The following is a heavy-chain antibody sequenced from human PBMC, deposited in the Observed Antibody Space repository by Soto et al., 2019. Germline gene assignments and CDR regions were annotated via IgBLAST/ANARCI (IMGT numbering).Heavy chain of an antibody. CDR2: ISTSGENA. D-gene: IGHD2-2*02. J-gene: IGHJ4*02. V-gene: IGHV3-23*01. CDR1: GFTFSNYS. CDR3: AKTRSIFQLLYRTFDY. Sequence: GGSLRLSCAASGFTFSNYSMNWFRQAPGKGLEWVSAISTSGENAYYADSVRGRFTISRDNSKNTLYLQMNNLRAEDSAVYYCAKTRSIFQLLYRTFDYWGQGTLVTVSS.